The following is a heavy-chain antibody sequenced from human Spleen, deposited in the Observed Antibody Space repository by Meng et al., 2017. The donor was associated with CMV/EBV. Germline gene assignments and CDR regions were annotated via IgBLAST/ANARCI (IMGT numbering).Heavy chain of an antibody. V-gene: IGHV5-51*01. D-gene: IGHD6-13*01. CDR3: AKQGGIAAAGTQYGMDV. Sequence: DSVKVSCKGSGYSFTSYWIGWERQMHGKGLEWMGIIYPGDSDTRYSPSFQCQVTISADKFISTAYLQWSSLKASDTAMYYCAKQGGIAAAGTQYGMDVWGQGTTVTVSS. J-gene: IGHJ6*01. CDR2: IYPGDSDT. CDR1: GYSFTSYW.